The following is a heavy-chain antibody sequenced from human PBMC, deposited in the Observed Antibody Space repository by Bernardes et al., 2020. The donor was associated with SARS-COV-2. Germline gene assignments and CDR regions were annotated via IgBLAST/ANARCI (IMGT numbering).Heavy chain of an antibody. D-gene: IGHD3-3*01. CDR3: ARIGSESGPNYDFWSGGPNFDY. V-gene: IGHV1-18*01. J-gene: IGHJ4*02. Sequence: ASVKVSCKASGYTFTSYGISWVRQAPGQGLEWMGWISAYNGNTNYAQKLQGRVTMTTDTSTSTAYMELRSLRSDDTAVYYCARIGSESGPNYDFWSGGPNFDYWGQGTLVTVSS. CDR1: GYTFTSYG. CDR2: ISAYNGNT.